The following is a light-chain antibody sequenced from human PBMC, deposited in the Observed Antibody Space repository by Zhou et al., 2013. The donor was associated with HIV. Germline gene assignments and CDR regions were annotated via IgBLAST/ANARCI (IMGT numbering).Light chain of an antibody. V-gene: IGKV3-15*01. J-gene: IGKJ4*01. CDR2: GAS. CDR1: QTVSNH. CDR3: QQYNNWPPLT. Sequence: ERVLTQSPATLSVSPGDRATLSCRASQTVSNHLAWYQQKPGQAPRLLIYGASTRATGVPARFSGSGSGTEFTLTINSLQSEDFAVYYCQQYNNWPPLTFGGGTKVEIK.